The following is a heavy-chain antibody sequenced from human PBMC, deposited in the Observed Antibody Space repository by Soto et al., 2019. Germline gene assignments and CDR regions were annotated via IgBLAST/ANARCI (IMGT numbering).Heavy chain of an antibody. CDR1: GFIFSGSA. Sequence: EVQLVESGGGLVQPGGSLKLSCAASGFIFSGSAIHWVRQASGKGLEWVGRIRSRANNFATSSAASVKGRFTFSRDDSKNTAYLQMNTLKPEDTAKYFCAKDGRRVGPTLNWLDSWGQGTQVTVTS. CDR3: AKDGRRVGPTLNWLDS. V-gene: IGHV3-73*02. D-gene: IGHD1-26*01. J-gene: IGHJ5*01. CDR2: IRSRANNFAT.